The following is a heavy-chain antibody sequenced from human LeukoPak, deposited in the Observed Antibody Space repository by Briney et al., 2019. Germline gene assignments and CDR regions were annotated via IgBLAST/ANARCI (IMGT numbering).Heavy chain of an antibody. CDR3: ARVKGNYYDSSGYYLFDY. Sequence: GGSLRLSCAASGFTFSNYAMHWVRQAPGKGLEWVSGINWNGGSTGYADSVKGRFTISRDNAKNSLYLQMNSLRAEDTALYYCARVKGNYYDSSGYYLFDYWGQGTLVTVSS. D-gene: IGHD3-22*01. V-gene: IGHV3-20*04. CDR1: GFTFSNYA. CDR2: INWNGGST. J-gene: IGHJ4*02.